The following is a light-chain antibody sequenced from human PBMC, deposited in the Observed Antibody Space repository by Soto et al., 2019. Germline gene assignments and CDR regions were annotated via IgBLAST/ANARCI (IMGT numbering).Light chain of an antibody. CDR1: GSSIGTNT. V-gene: IGLV1-44*01. J-gene: IGLJ2*01. CDR2: ANN. Sequence: QSVLTQPPSASGTPGQRVSISCSGSGSSIGTNTVNWYRQLPGTAPKLLIYANNQRPSGVPDRCSGSKYGTSASLAISGLQSEDEAEYYCAAWDGSLNNVLFGGGTKLTVL. CDR3: AAWDGSLNNVL.